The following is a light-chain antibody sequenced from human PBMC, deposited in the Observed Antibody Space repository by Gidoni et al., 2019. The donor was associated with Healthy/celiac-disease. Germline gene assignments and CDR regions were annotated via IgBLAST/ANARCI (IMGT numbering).Light chain of an antibody. CDR1: NSDVGCFNF. CDR3: CSYAGTYTLV. Sequence: QSALTQPRSVSGSPGQSVTISCTGTNSDVGCFNFVSWYQQLPGQAPKLLISDVRKRPSGVPQRFSGSKSGKTASLTISGLQAEDEADYDCCSYAGTYTLVFGGGTKLTVL. J-gene: IGLJ3*02. CDR2: DVR. V-gene: IGLV2-11*01.